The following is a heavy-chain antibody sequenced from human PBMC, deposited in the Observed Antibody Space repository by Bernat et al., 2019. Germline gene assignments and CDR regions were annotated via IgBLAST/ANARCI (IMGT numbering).Heavy chain of an antibody. V-gene: IGHV3-23*01. D-gene: IGHD2-15*01. CDR3: AKEGYCSGVSCSSSFFY. J-gene: IGHJ4*02. CDR1: GFTFSTYS. Sequence: EVQLLESGGGLVQPGGSLRLSCAASGFTFSTYSMTWVRQAPGKWLEWVSAISGSGDRTYYADSMKGHFTISRDKSKNTPYLQMKSLRAEDTAIYYCAKEGYCSGVSCSSSFFYWGQGTLVTVSS. CDR2: ISGSGDRT.